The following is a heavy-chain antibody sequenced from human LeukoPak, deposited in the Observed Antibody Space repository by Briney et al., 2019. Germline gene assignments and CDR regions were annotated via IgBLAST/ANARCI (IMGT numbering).Heavy chain of an antibody. CDR3: AGQSGYRYGQRGY. V-gene: IGHV3-48*03. CDR1: GFTFSSYE. Sequence: PGGSLRLSCAASGFTFSSYEMNWVRQAPGKGLEWVSFISSSGSAIHYADSVRGRFTISRDNAKNSLYLQMSRLRAEDTAVYYCAGQSGYRYGQRGYWGQGALVTVSS. J-gene: IGHJ4*02. D-gene: IGHD5-18*01. CDR2: ISSSGSAI.